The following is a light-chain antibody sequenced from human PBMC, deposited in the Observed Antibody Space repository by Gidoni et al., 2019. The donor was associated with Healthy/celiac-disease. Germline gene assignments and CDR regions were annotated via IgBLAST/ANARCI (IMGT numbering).Light chain of an antibody. J-gene: IGLJ2*01. CDR3: QSYDSSLSGSMV. V-gene: IGLV1-40*01. CDR2: GNS. Sequence: QSVLTQPPSVSGAPGQRVTISCTGSSSNIGAGYDVHWYQQLPGTAPKLLIYGNSNRPSGVPDRFSGSKSGTSASLAITGLQAEDEADYYCQSYDSSLSGSMVFGGGTKLXVX. CDR1: SSNIGAGYD.